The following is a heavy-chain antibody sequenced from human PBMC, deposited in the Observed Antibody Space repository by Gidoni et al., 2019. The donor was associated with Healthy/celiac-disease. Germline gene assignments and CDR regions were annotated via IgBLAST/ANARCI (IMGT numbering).Heavy chain of an antibody. CDR2: IDYSGST. V-gene: IGHV4-39*01. CDR3: ARHGTGDWFDP. CDR1: GGSISSSSYY. J-gene: IGHJ5*02. D-gene: IGHD1-26*01. Sequence: QLQLQESGPGLVKPSETLSLTCTVSGGSISSSSYYWGWIRQPPGKGLEWIGSIDYSGSTYYNPSLKSRVTISVDTPKNQFSLKLSSVTAADTAVYYCARHGTGDWFDPWGQGTLVTVSS.